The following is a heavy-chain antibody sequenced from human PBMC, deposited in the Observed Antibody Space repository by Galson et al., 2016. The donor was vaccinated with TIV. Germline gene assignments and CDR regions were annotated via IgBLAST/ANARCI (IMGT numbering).Heavy chain of an antibody. CDR2: ITGTGSYI. CDR3: ARDAMATITFDL. CDR1: GFIFSDYG. V-gene: IGHV3-21*04. J-gene: IGHJ2*01. D-gene: IGHD5-24*01. Sequence: SLRLSCAASGFIFSDYGMNWVRQAPGKGLQWVSLITGTGSYINYADSVKGRFAISRDNAKNSLYLQMDSLRPEDTAMYYCARDAMATITFDLWGRGTLVTVSS.